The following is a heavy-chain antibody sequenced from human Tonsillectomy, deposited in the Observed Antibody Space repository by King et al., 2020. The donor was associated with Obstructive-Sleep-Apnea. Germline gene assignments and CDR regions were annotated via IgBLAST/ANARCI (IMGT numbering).Heavy chain of an antibody. Sequence: VQLVESGGGLVQPGGSLRISCAASGFTFSSYAMSWVRQPPGKGLEWVSIISGSGGSTYYADSMKGLFTISRDNSKNTLYLQMNSLRAEDTAVYYCVRRLPVTKGFDYWGQGTLVTVSS. CDR2: ISGSGGST. J-gene: IGHJ4*02. CDR1: GFTFSSYA. V-gene: IGHV3-23*04. CDR3: VRRLPVTKGFDY. D-gene: IGHD2-2*01.